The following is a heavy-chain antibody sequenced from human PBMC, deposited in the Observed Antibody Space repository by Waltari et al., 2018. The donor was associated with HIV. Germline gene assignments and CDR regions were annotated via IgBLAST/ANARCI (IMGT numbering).Heavy chain of an antibody. CDR2: INHSGST. J-gene: IGHJ4*02. Sequence: QVQLQQWGAGLLKPSETLSLTCGVSGGSFTGFYWSWIRQPPGKGLEWIGEINHSGSTNYNPSLKSRVTISVDTSKNHFFLKLSSMTAADTAVYYCARGSSNFVFWGQGTLVTVSS. D-gene: IGHD6-13*01. CDR1: GGSFTGFY. V-gene: IGHV4-34*01. CDR3: ARGSSNFVF.